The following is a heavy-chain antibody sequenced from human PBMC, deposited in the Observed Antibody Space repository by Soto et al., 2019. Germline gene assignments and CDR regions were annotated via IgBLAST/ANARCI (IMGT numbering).Heavy chain of an antibody. J-gene: IGHJ6*02. V-gene: IGHV4-34*01. CDR1: GGSFSGYS. CDR3: ARGGGVLRYFAVYGMDV. D-gene: IGHD3-9*01. CDR2: INHNGST. Sequence: LSLTCAVYGGSFSGYSWSWIRQPPGKGLEWIGEINHNGSTNYNPSLTSRVAISVDTPKNQFSLQLSSVTAADTAVYYCARGGGVLRYFAVYGMDVWGQGTTVTVS.